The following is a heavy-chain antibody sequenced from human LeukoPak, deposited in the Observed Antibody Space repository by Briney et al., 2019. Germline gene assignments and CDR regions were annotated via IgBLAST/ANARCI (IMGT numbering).Heavy chain of an antibody. CDR2: FYHTGST. Sequence: SETLSLTCTVSGGSITTYYWTWIRQTPDKGLQFIGSFYHTGSTNYNPSLDRAATHSEETSKNQISLELRYGTAADTAVYYGATSIDCPNVFEHWGQGILVTVSS. J-gene: IGHJ4*02. CDR1: GGSITTYY. D-gene: IGHD2-21*01. CDR3: ATSIDCPNVFEH. V-gene: IGHV4-59*01.